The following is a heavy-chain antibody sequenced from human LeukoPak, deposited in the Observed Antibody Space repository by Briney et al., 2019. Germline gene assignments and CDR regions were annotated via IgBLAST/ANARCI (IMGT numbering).Heavy chain of an antibody. J-gene: IGHJ5*02. CDR1: GYTFTGYY. V-gene: IGHV1-2*02. Sequence: GASVKVSCKASGYTFTGYYMHWVRQAPGQGLEWMGWINPNSGGTNYAQKFQGRVTMTRDTSISTAYMELSRLRSDDTAVYYCARDRGELLNWFDPWGQGTLVTVSS. CDR3: ARDRGELLNWFDP. D-gene: IGHD1-26*01. CDR2: INPNSGGT.